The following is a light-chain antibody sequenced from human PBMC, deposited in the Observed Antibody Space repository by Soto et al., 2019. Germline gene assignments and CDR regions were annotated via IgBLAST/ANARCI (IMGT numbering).Light chain of an antibody. J-gene: IGKJ1*01. V-gene: IGKV1-39*01. Sequence: DIQMTQSPSSLSASVGDRVTITCRASQSIRSYLNWYQQKPGKAPKLLIYAASSLQSGVTSRFSGSGSGTDFTLTISSLQPEDFATYYCQQSYSTPVTFGQGTKVDIK. CDR1: QSIRSY. CDR2: AAS. CDR3: QQSYSTPVT.